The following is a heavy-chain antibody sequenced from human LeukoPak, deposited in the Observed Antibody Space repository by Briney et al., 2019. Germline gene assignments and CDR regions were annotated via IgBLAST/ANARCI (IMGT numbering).Heavy chain of an antibody. J-gene: IGHJ4*02. CDR1: GGSISSGGYS. Sequence: SETLSLTCAVSGGSISSGGYSWSWIRQPPGRGREWLGYIYHSGSTYYNPSLKSPLTISVDSSKNQFSLKLSSVTAADTAVYYCARGGYSYGSGGGYFDYWGQGTLVTVSS. V-gene: IGHV4-30-2*01. CDR2: IYHSGST. CDR3: ARGGYSYGSGGGYFDY. D-gene: IGHD5-18*01.